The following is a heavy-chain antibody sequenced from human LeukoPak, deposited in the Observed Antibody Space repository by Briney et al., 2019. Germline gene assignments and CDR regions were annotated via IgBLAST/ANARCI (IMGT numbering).Heavy chain of an antibody. Sequence: PGGSLRLSCVASGFTLSNYAMTWVRQAPGKGLEWVSAISGSGGSTYYADSVKGRFTISRDNSQNTLHLQMNSLRPEDTAVYYCAKREVVVRGVHFYGMDVWGQGSTVTVSS. CDR1: GFTLSNYA. CDR2: ISGSGGST. V-gene: IGHV3-23*01. D-gene: IGHD3-10*01. J-gene: IGHJ6*02. CDR3: AKREVVVRGVHFYGMDV.